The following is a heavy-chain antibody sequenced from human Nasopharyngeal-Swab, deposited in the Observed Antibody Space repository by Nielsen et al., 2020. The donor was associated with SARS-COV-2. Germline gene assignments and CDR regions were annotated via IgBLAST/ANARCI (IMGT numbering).Heavy chain of an antibody. Sequence: PGKGLEWIGSIYYSGSTYYNPSLKSRVTISVDTSKNQFSLKLSSVTAADTAVYYCARERGGPRDDSSGYLYYFDYWGQGTLVTVSS. J-gene: IGHJ4*02. CDR2: IYYSGST. D-gene: IGHD3-22*01. V-gene: IGHV4-39*07. CDR3: ARERGGPRDDSSGYLYYFDY.